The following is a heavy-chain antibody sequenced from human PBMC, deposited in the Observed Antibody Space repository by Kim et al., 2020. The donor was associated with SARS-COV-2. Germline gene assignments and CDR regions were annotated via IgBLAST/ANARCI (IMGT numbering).Heavy chain of an antibody. CDR3: ARFAGDVSSGYYPTPFDY. CDR2: ISAYNGNT. D-gene: IGHD3-22*01. CDR1: GYTFTSYG. Sequence: ASVKVSCKASGYTFTSYGISWVRQAPGQGLEWMGWISAYNGNTNYAQKLQGRVTMTTDTSTSTAYMELRSLGSDDTAVYYCARFAGDVSSGYYPTPFDYWGQGTLVTVSS. V-gene: IGHV1-18*01. J-gene: IGHJ4*02.